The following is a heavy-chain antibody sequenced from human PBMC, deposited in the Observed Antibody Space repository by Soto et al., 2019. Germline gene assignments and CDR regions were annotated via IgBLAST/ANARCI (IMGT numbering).Heavy chain of an antibody. Sequence: EVQVVESGGDLVKPGGTLRLSCAASGFSFSEYSMTWVRQAPGKGLEWVSAISISRSDIYYGDSVKGPFTISRDNAKNTLYLQPNLLRVEDTAVEYSSRDRSRSSGFPWARNGVDVWGQGTTVIVSS. CDR3: SRDRSRSSGFPWARNGVDV. CDR1: GFSFSEYS. CDR2: ISISRSDI. V-gene: IGHV3-21*03. D-gene: IGHD6-25*01. J-gene: IGHJ6*02.